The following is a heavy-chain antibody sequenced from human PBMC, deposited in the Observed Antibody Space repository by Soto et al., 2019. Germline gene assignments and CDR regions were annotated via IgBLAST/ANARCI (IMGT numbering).Heavy chain of an antibody. CDR3: ARRWGEGRVDY. D-gene: IGHD3-10*01. J-gene: IGHJ4*02. V-gene: IGHV4-4*02. Sequence: QVQLQESGPGLVKPSGTLSLTCAVSGGSISSSNWWSWVRQPPGKGLEWIGEIYHSGNTNYNPSLKSRVTMAVDESRNQFSLKRSSVTAADTAVYYCARRWGEGRVDYWGQGTLVTVSS. CDR2: IYHSGNT. CDR1: GGSISSSNW.